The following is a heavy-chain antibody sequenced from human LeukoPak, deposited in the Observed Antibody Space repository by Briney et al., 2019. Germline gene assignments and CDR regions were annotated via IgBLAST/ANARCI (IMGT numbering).Heavy chain of an antibody. D-gene: IGHD3-10*01. CDR2: ISYDGLYK. V-gene: IGHV3-30*04. CDR1: GFTFSSYA. J-gene: IGHJ4*02. CDR3: ARDMIRGVVNN. Sequence: GGSLRLSCTASGFTFSSYAMHWVRQAPGKGLEWLSVISYDGLYKYYTNAVKGRFTISRDNSKNTLYLQMSSLRVEDTAVYYCARDMIRGVVNNWGQGALVTVSS.